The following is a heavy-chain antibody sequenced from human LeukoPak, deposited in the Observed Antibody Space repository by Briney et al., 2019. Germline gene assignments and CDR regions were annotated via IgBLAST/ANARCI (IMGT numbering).Heavy chain of an antibody. CDR1: GFTFSSYA. CDR3: AKTYSSSAGREYYYYMDA. Sequence: GGSLRLSCAASGFTFSSYAMHWVRQAPGKGLEYVSAISSHGGSTYYANSVKGRFTISRDNSKNTLYLQMGSLRAEDMAVYYCAKTYSSSAGREYYYYMDAWGKGTTVTVSS. D-gene: IGHD6-6*01. J-gene: IGHJ6*03. CDR2: ISSHGGST. V-gene: IGHV3-64*01.